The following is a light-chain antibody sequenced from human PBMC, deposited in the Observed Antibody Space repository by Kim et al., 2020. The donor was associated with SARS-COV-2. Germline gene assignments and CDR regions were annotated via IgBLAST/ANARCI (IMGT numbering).Light chain of an antibody. CDR3: KQYEQAPRT. V-gene: IGKV2-28*01. J-gene: IGKJ2*01. Sequence: DIEMTQSPLSLSATPGEPASISCRSSQSLLFSNGHNYLEWYLQKPGQSSQLLIYFGSNPASGVPERFSGSGSGTDFTLKTSRVEAEDAGIYYCKQYEQAPRTFGQGTKLEI. CDR2: FGS. CDR1: QSLLFSNGHNY.